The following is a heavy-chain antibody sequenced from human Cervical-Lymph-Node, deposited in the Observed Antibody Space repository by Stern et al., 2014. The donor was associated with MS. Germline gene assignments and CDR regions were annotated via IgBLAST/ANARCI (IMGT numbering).Heavy chain of an antibody. CDR3: ARGRSGWVFDY. CDR1: GFTFSSYD. D-gene: IGHD6-19*01. V-gene: IGHV3-13*01. CDR2: IGTAGDT. Sequence: EVHLVESGGGLVQPGGSLRLSCAASGFTFSSYDMHWVRQATGKGLEWGSAIGTAGDTYYPGSVKGRFTISRENAKNSLYLQMNSLRAGDTAVYYCARGRSGWVFDYWGQGTLVTVSS. J-gene: IGHJ4*02.